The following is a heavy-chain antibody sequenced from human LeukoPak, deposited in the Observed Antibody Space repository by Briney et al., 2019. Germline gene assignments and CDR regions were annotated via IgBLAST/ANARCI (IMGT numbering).Heavy chain of an antibody. J-gene: IGHJ4*02. CDR2: IIPILGIA. CDR1: GGTFSSYA. V-gene: IGHV1-69*04. D-gene: IGHD6-13*01. CDR3: ARYSSSWCFDY. Sequence: GSSVKVSCKASGGTFSSYAISWVRQAPGQGLEWMGRIIPILGIANYAQKFQGRVTITADKSTSTAYMELSSLRSDDTAVYYCARYSSSWCFDYWGQGTLVTVSS.